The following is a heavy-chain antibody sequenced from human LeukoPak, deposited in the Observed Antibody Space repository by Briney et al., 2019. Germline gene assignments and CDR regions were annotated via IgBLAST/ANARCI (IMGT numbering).Heavy chain of an antibody. V-gene: IGHV1-2*02. Sequence: ASVKVSCKASGYTFTGYYMHWVRQAPGQGLEWMGWINPNSGGTNYAQKFQGRVTMTRDTSISTAYMELSRLRSDDTAVYYCARLAEGWYFDRLLFDYWGQGTLVTVSS. J-gene: IGHJ4*02. CDR3: ARLAEGWYFDRLLFDY. D-gene: IGHD3-9*01. CDR2: INPNSGGT. CDR1: GYTFTGYY.